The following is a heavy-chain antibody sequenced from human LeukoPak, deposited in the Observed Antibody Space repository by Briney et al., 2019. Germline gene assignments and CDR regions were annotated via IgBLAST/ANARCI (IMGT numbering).Heavy chain of an antibody. D-gene: IGHD6-19*01. CDR3: ARDLGSSGWYGSNWFDP. V-gene: IGHV3-30*03. CDR1: GFTVSSYY. CDR2: ISYDGSNK. Sequence: GGSLRLSCAASGFTVSSYYMTWVRQAPGKGLEWVAVISYDGSNKYYADSVKGRFTISRDNSKNTLYLQMNSLRAEDTAVYYCARDLGSSGWYGSNWFDPWGQGTLVTVSS. J-gene: IGHJ5*02.